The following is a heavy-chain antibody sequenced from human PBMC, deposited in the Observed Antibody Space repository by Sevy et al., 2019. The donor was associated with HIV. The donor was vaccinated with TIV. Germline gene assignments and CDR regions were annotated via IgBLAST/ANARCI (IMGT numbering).Heavy chain of an antibody. V-gene: IGHV3-7*01. D-gene: IGHD5-18*01. CDR3: ARPPTNTARGPYYYYYGMDV. CDR1: GFTFSSYW. J-gene: IGHJ6*02. Sequence: GGSLRLSCAASGFTFSSYWMSWVRQAPGKGLEWVANIKQDGCEKYYVDSVKGRFTISRDNAKNSLYLQMNSLRAEDTAVYYCARPPTNTARGPYYYYYGMDVWGQGTTVTVSS. CDR2: IKQDGCEK.